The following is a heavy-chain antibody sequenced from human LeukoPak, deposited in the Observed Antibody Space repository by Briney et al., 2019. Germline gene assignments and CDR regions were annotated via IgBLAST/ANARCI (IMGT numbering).Heavy chain of an antibody. V-gene: IGHV3-23*01. CDR1: GFTFSSYA. D-gene: IGHD2-15*01. Sequence: PGGSLRLSCAASGFTFSSYAMSWVRQAPGKGLEWVPGISGDGERTYYADSVRGRFSISRANPKNTVYLQMNSLRVEDTAIYYCAKLFCTGGRCYSNPFDYWGQGTLVTVSS. J-gene: IGHJ4*02. CDR2: ISGDGERT. CDR3: AKLFCTGGRCYSNPFDY.